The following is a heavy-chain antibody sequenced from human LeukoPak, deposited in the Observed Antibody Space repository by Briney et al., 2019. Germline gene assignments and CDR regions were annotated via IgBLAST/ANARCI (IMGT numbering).Heavy chain of an antibody. Sequence: ASVKVSCKASGYTFTSYDINWVRQATGQGLEWMGWMNPNSGNTGYAQKFQGRVTMTRNTSISTAYMELSSLRSEDTAVYYCGRGGSRELQYSSSIFDYWGQGTLVTVSS. CDR2: MNPNSGNT. J-gene: IGHJ4*02. CDR3: GRGGSRELQYSSSIFDY. V-gene: IGHV1-8*01. CDR1: GYTFTSYD. D-gene: IGHD6-6*01.